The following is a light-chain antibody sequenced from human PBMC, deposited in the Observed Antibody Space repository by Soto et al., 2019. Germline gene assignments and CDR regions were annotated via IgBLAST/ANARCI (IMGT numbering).Light chain of an antibody. CDR3: QQSYSTPLT. Sequence: DIQMTQSPSSLSASVGDRVTITCRASQSISSYLNWYQQKQGKAPKLLIYAASSLQSGVPSRFSGIGSGTDFTLTSSSLQPEDFATYYCQQSYSTPLTFGGGTKVEIK. CDR2: AAS. V-gene: IGKV1-39*01. J-gene: IGKJ4*01. CDR1: QSISSY.